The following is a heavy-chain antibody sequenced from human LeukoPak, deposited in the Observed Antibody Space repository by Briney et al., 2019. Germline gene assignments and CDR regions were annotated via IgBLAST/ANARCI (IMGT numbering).Heavy chain of an antibody. D-gene: IGHD4-23*01. CDR2: IYYSGST. J-gene: IGHJ4*02. V-gene: IGHV4-39*01. Sequence: PSETLSLTCTVSGGSISSSSYYWGWIRKPPGKGLEWIGSIYYSGSTYYNPSLKSRVTISVDTSKNQFSLKLSSVTAADTAVYYCARRMDYGGNRGWYWGQGTLVTVSS. CDR3: ARRMDYGGNRGWY. CDR1: GGSISSSSYY.